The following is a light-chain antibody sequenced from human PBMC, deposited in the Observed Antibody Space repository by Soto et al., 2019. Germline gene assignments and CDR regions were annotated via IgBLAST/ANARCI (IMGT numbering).Light chain of an antibody. V-gene: IGLV1-47*01. CDR2: KND. CDR1: SSNIGSYY. Sequence: QSVVTQPPSASGTPGQRVTISCSGSSSNIGSYYVYWYQQLPGAAPKLLMYKNDQRPSGVPDRFSASKSGTSASLAISGLRSEDEADYYCAVWDDSLSVVAFGGGTKLTVL. J-gene: IGLJ2*01. CDR3: AVWDDSLSVVA.